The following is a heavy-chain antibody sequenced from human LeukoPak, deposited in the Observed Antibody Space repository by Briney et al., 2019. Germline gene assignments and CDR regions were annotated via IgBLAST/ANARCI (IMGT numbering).Heavy chain of an antibody. D-gene: IGHD1-7*01. CDR3: ASARNCDY. CDR1: EFTFTSYW. V-gene: IGHV3-7*05. CDR2: INQDGSEK. J-gene: IGHJ4*02. Sequence: GGSLRLSCAASEFTFTSYWMSWVRQAPGKGLEWVANINQDGSEKYYVDSVKGRFTISRDNAKNSLFLQMNSLRAEDTAVYYCASARNCDYWGQGTLVTVSS.